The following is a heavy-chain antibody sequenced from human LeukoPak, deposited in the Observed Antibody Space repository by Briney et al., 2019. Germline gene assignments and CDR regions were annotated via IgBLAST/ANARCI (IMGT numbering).Heavy chain of an antibody. D-gene: IGHD5-12*01. CDR2: IYYSGST. V-gene: IGHV4-34*01. CDR3: ARCFRGTRYTGSDY. Sequence: SETLSLTCAVYGGSFSGYYWSWIRQPPGKGLEWIGSIYYSGSTYYNPSLKSRVTLSLDTSKNQFSLKLSSVTAADTAVYYCARCFRGTRYTGSDYWGQGTLVTVSS. CDR1: GGSFSGYY. J-gene: IGHJ4*02.